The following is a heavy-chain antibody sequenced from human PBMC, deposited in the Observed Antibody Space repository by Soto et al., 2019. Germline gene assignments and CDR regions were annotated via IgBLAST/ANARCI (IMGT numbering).Heavy chain of an antibody. D-gene: IGHD3-3*01. Sequence: EVQLLESGGGLVQPGGSLRLSCAASGFTFSSYAMSWVRQAPGKGLEWVSAISGSGGSTYYADSVKGRFTISRDNSKNALYLQMNSLRAEDTAVYYCATPFRDYDFWSGYWVGYYFDYWGQGTLVTVSS. CDR1: GFTFSSYA. J-gene: IGHJ4*02. V-gene: IGHV3-23*01. CDR2: ISGSGGST. CDR3: ATPFRDYDFWSGYWVGYYFDY.